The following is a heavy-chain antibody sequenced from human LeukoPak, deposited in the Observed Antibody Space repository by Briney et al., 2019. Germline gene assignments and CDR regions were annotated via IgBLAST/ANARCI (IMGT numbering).Heavy chain of an antibody. J-gene: IGHJ3*02. D-gene: IGHD4-23*01. Sequence: PGGSLRLSCAASGFTFSSYSMNWVRQAPGKGLEWVSSISSGGNHIYYADSVKGRFTISRDNAKNSLYLQMSSLRAEGTAVYYCARALTVAGGDAFDIWGQGTMVTVSS. CDR2: ISSGGNHI. CDR3: ARALTVAGGDAFDI. CDR1: GFTFSSYS. V-gene: IGHV3-21*01.